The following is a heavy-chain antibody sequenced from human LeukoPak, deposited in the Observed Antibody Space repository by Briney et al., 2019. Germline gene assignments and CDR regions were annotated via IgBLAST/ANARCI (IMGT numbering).Heavy chain of an antibody. J-gene: IGHJ4*02. CDR2: ISGSGGST. CDR3: AKDVRMEYYYDSSGYYPRPKSYYFDY. V-gene: IGHV3-23*01. D-gene: IGHD3-22*01. Sequence: GGSLRPSCAASGFTFSSYAMSWVRQAPGKGLEWVSAISGSGGSTYYADSVKGRFTISRDNSKNTLYLQMNSLRAEDTAVYYCAKDVRMEYYYDSSGYYPRPKSYYFDYWGQGTLVTVSS. CDR1: GFTFSSYA.